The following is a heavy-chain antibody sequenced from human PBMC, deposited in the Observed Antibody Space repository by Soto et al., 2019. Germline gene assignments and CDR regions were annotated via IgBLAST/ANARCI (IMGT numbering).Heavy chain of an antibody. CDR2: ISAYNGNT. V-gene: IGHV1-18*04. D-gene: IGHD3-22*01. CDR1: GYTFTSYG. Sequence: ASVKVSCKASGYTFTSYGISWVRQAPGQGLEWMGWISAYNGNTNYAQKLQGRVTMTTDTSTSTAYMELRSLRSDDTAVYYCANTYYYDSSGYYYSANWFDPWGQGTLVTVSS. CDR3: ANTYYYDSSGYYYSANWFDP. J-gene: IGHJ5*02.